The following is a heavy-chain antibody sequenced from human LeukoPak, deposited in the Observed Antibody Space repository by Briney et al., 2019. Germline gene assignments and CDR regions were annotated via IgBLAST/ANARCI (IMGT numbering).Heavy chain of an antibody. CDR2: IYTSSSYK. Sequence: GGSLTLSCTASGFTLSSYYMNWVRQAPGKGLEWVSSIYTSSSYKYNADSVKGRFTISRDNAKNSLYLQMNSLRAEDTAVYYWARSLIFDYWGQGTLVTVSS. J-gene: IGHJ4*02. V-gene: IGHV3-21*01. CDR3: ARSLIFDY. D-gene: IGHD2-8*01. CDR1: GFTLSSYY.